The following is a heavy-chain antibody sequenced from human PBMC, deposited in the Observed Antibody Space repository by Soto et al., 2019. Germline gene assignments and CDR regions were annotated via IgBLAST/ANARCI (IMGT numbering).Heavy chain of an antibody. CDR2: IIPIFGTA. V-gene: IGHV1-69*13. Sequence: VKVSCKASGGTFSSYAISWVRQAPGQGLEWMGGIIPIFGTANYAQKFQGRVTITADESTSTAYMELSSLRSEDTAVYYCASNRGWEDTAMTGYYGMDVWGQGTTVTVSS. CDR1: GGTFSSYA. CDR3: ASNRGWEDTAMTGYYGMDV. J-gene: IGHJ6*02. D-gene: IGHD5-18*01.